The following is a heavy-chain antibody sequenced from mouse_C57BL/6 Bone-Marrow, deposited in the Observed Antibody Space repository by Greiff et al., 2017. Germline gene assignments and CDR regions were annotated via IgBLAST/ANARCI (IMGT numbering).Heavy chain of an antibody. J-gene: IGHJ3*01. CDR3: AIRIYYYGPWFAY. Sequence: QVQLQQPGAELVKPGASVKLSCRASGYTFTSYWMHWVKQRPGQDLEWIGMIHPNSGSTNYTEKFKSKATLTVDKSSSTAYMQLSSLTSEDSAVYYCAIRIYYYGPWFAYWGQGTLVTVSA. D-gene: IGHD1-1*01. CDR1: GYTFTSYW. CDR2: IHPNSGST. V-gene: IGHV1-64*01.